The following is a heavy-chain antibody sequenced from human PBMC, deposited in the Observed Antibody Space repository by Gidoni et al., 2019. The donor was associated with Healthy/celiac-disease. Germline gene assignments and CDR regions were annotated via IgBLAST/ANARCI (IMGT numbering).Heavy chain of an antibody. V-gene: IGHV3-21*01. Sequence: EVQLVESGGGLVKPGGSLRLSCAASGFTFSSYSMNWVRQAPGKGLEWVSSISSSSSYIYYADSVKGRFTISRDNAKNSLYLQMNSLRAEDTAVYYCARVVTYDFWSGYCDYWGQGTLVTVSS. CDR2: ISSSSSYI. D-gene: IGHD3-3*01. CDR1: GFTFSSYS. J-gene: IGHJ4*02. CDR3: ARVVTYDFWSGYCDY.